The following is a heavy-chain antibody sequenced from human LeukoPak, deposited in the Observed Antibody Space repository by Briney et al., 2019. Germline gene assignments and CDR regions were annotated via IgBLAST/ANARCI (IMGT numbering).Heavy chain of an antibody. CDR2: IKGDGSEK. V-gene: IGHV3-7*05. Sequence: GGSLRLSCVASGFSFSISWMNWVRQAPRKGPEWVAFIKGDGSEKSYVDSVKGRFTISRDNAKNSLYLEMDSLRVEDTALYYCARGGVSRAAFDAWGLGTMVTVSS. CDR3: ARGGVSRAAFDA. J-gene: IGHJ3*01. CDR1: GFSFSISW.